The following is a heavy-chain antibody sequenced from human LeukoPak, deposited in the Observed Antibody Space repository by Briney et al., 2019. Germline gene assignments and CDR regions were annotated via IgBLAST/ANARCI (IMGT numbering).Heavy chain of an antibody. V-gene: IGHV3-7*01. D-gene: IGHD1-1*01. CDR2: IKQDGSEK. Sequence: PGGSLRLSCAASGFTFSSYWMSWVRQAPGKGLEWVANIKQDGSEKYYVDSVKGRFTISRDNAKNSLYLQMNSLRAEDTAVYYCASLSTSRYYYFDYWGQGTLVTVSS. CDR3: ASLSTSRYYYFDY. J-gene: IGHJ4*02. CDR1: GFTFSSYW.